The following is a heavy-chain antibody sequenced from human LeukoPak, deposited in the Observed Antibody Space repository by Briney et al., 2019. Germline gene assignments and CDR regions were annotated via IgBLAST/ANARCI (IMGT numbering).Heavy chain of an antibody. CDR2: IIPIFGTA. J-gene: IGHJ3*02. CDR3: ARPLDLYSSGWYAQDAFDI. CDR1: GGTFSSYA. Sequence: SVKVSCKASGGTFSSYAISWVRQAPGQGLEWMGGIIPIFGTANYAQKFQGRVTITTDESTSTAYMELSSLRSEDTAVYYCARPLDLYSSGWYAQDAFDIWGQGTMVTVSS. V-gene: IGHV1-69*05. D-gene: IGHD6-19*01.